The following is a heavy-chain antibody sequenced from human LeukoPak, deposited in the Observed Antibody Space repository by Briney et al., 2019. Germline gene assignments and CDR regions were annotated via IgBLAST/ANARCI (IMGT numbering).Heavy chain of an antibody. V-gene: IGHV1-69*13. CDR2: IIPIFGTA. Sequence: GASVKVSCKASGGTFSSYAISWVRQAPGQGLEWMGGIIPIFGTANYAQKFQGRVTITADGSTSTAYMELSSLRSEDTAVYYCARDRAVMATADLDHWGQGTLVTVSS. CDR3: ARDRAVMATADLDH. CDR1: GGTFSSYA. D-gene: IGHD5-24*01. J-gene: IGHJ4*02.